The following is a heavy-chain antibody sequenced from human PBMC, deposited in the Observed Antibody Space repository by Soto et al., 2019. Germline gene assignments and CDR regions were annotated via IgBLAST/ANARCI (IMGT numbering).Heavy chain of an antibody. CDR1: GDTFSSYG. V-gene: IGHV1-69*13. CDR3: ASSYGRSWYSWLDP. CDR2: IIPKFGRT. D-gene: IGHD6-13*01. J-gene: IGHJ5*02. Sequence: SVKVSCTASGDTFSSYGISWVRQAPGQGLEYMGGIIPKFGRTNYAQKFRSRVTITADESTRTAYMEVSRLTSEDTAVYYCASSYGRSWYSWLDPSGQGSMVTVSS.